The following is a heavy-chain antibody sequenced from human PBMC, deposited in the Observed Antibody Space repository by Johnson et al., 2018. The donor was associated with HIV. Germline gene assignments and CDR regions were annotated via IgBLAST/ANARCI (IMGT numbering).Heavy chain of an antibody. D-gene: IGHD3-22*01. CDR1: GFTFSSYG. Sequence: QVQLVESGGGVVQPGRSLRLSCAASGFTFSSYGMHWVRQAPGKGLEWVAVISYDGSNKYYVDSVKGRFTISRDNAKNSMYLQMNSLRAEDTAVYYCARDAYYYDSNGRVFGIWGQGTMVNVSS. V-gene: IGHV3-30*03. CDR3: ARDAYYYDSNGRVFGI. CDR2: ISYDGSNK. J-gene: IGHJ3*02.